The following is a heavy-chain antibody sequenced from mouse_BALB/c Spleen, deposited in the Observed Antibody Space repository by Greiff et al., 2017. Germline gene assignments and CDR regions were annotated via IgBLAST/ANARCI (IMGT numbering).Heavy chain of an antibody. CDR3: AHYGSSYGGAMDY. CDR2: ILPGSGST. D-gene: IGHD1-1*01. V-gene: IGHV1-9*01. Sequence: VQLQESGAELMKPGASVKISCKATGYTFSSYWIEWVKQRPGHGLEWIGEILPGSGSTNYNEKFKGKATFTADTSSNTAYMQLSSLTSEDSAVYYCAHYGSSYGGAMDYWGQGTSVTVSS. J-gene: IGHJ4*01. CDR1: GYTFSSYW.